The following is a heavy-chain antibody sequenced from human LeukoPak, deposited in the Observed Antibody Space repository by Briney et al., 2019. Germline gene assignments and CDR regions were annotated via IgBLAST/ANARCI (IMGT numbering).Heavy chain of an antibody. V-gene: IGHV3-15*01. J-gene: IGHJ4*02. Sequence: KAGGSLRLSCAASGFTLSNLWMTWVRQAPGKGLEWVGRIKSRTDGGATDYAAPVKGRFTISRDDSKNTLYLQMNSLKTEDTAVYYCSTYTSGSVSYWGQGTLVTVSS. CDR3: STYTSGSVSY. D-gene: IGHD6-19*01. CDR1: GFTLSNLW. CDR2: IKSRTDGGAT.